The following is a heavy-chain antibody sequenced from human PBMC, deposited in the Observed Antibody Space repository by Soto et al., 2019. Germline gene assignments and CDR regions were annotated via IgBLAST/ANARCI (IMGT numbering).Heavy chain of an antibody. CDR2: IYSGGST. Sequence: GGSLRLSCAASGFTVSSNYMSWVRQAPGKGLEWVSVIYSGGSTYYADSVKGRFTISRDNSKNTLYLQMNSLRAEDTAVYYCTIFGVVPGRFFDPWGQGTLVTVSS. D-gene: IGHD3-3*01. CDR3: TIFGVVPGRFFDP. V-gene: IGHV3-53*01. CDR1: GFTVSSNY. J-gene: IGHJ5*02.